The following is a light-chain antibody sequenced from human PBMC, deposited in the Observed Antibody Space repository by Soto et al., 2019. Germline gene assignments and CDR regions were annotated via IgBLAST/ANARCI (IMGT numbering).Light chain of an antibody. V-gene: IGKV2-30*01. CDR1: QSLVSSDGNTY. CDR2: NVS. J-gene: IGKJ4*01. CDR3: MQGTHWPPT. Sequence: VVMPQSPLSLPVTLGQPASISCRSSQSLVSSDGNTYLNWFQQRPGQSPRRLIYNVSNRDSGVPDRFSGSGSGTDFTLKISRVEAEDVGVYYCMQGTHWPPTFGGGTKVEIK.